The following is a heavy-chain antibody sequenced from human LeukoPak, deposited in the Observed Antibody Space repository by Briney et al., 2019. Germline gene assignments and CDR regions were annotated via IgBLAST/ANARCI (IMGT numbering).Heavy chain of an antibody. CDR2: ISASNGNT. CDR1: GYTFTGYY. Sequence: ASVKPSCKASGYTFTGYYMHWVRQAPGQGLEWMGWISASNGNTNQAQKLHGRVTMTTEKSTSTAYMELRSLRSDDTAVYYCARDRGSWNSNWFDPWGQGTLVTVSS. D-gene: IGHD1-7*01. CDR3: ARDRGSWNSNWFDP. J-gene: IGHJ5*02. V-gene: IGHV1-18*04.